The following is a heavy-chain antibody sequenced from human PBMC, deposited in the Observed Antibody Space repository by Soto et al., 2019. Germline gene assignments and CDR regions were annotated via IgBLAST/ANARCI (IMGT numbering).Heavy chain of an antibody. CDR1: GYTFTGYY. V-gene: IGHV1-2*02. CDR3: AREYLRGRQLGSGWSD. D-gene: IGHD6-19*01. J-gene: IGHJ4*02. CDR2: INPNSGGT. Sequence: GASVKVSCKASGYTFTGYYMHWVRQAPGQGLEWMGWINPNSGGTNYAQKFQGRVTMTRDTSISTAYMGLSRLRSDDTAVYYCAREYLRGRQLGSGWSDWGQGTLVTVSS.